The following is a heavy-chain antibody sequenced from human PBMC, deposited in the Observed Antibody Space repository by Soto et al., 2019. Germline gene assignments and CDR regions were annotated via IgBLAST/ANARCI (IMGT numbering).Heavy chain of an antibody. J-gene: IGHJ3*02. Sequence: ASVKVSCKASGYTFTSYYMHWVRQAPGQGLEWMGIINPSGGSTSYAQKFQGRVTMTRDTSTSTVYMELSSLRSEDTAVYYCAQTLEWLFDAFDIWGQGTMVTVSS. CDR2: INPSGGST. CDR3: AQTLEWLFDAFDI. V-gene: IGHV1-46*01. CDR1: GYTFTSYY. D-gene: IGHD3-3*01.